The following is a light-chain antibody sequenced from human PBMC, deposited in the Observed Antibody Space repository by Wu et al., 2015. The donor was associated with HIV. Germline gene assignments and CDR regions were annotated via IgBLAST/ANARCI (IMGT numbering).Light chain of an antibody. Sequence: EILLTQSPGTLSLSPGERATLSCRASQSVTSNYLAWYQHKPGQAPRLLIYGASSRATGIPDRFSGSGSGTDFTLTISRLEPEDFAVYYCQQYGSSPGSFGQGTKLEIK. J-gene: IGKJ2*03. CDR2: GAS. V-gene: IGKV3-20*01. CDR1: QSVTSNY. CDR3: QQYGSSPGS.